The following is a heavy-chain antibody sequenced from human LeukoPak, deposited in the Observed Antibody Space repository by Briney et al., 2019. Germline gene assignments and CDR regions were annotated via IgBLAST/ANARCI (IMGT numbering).Heavy chain of an antibody. CDR1: GYTFTSYY. J-gene: IGHJ4*02. Sequence: ASVKVSCKASGYTFTSYYMHWVRQAPGQGLEWVGIINPSDSITTYAQKFQGRVTMTRDTSTSTVYMELSSLRSEDSAVYYCARGYPLDRNYFDYWGQGTLVTVSS. CDR3: ARGYPLDRNYFDY. CDR2: INPSDSIT. V-gene: IGHV1-46*01. D-gene: IGHD1-1*01.